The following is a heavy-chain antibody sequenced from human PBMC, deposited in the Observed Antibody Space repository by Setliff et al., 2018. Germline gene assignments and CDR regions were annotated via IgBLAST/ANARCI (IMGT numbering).Heavy chain of an antibody. V-gene: IGHV3-23*01. CDR2: ISGSGGST. CDR3: AKDSRSHGHSEGDCYFDY. CDR1: GFTFSSYA. D-gene: IGHD2-15*01. J-gene: IGHJ4*02. Sequence: PGGSLRLSCAASGFTFSSYAMSWVRQAPGKGLEWVSAISGSGGSTYYADSVKGRFTISRDNSKNTLYLQMNSLRAEDTAVYYCAKDSRSHGHSEGDCYFDYWGQGTLVTVSS.